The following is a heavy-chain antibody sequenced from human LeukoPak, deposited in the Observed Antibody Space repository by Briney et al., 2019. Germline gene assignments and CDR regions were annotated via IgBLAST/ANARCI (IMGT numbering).Heavy chain of an antibody. V-gene: IGHV3-30*02. J-gene: IGHJ4*02. CDR1: GFTFSSYG. CDR2: IHYDGSSK. CDR3: ASSNENFDY. D-gene: IGHD2-2*01. Sequence: HPGGSLRLSCAASGFTFSSYGMHWVRQAPGKGLEWVAFIHYDGSSKYYADSVKGRFTISRDNSKNTVYLQMNSLRAEDTAVYYCASSNENFDYWGQGTLVTVSS.